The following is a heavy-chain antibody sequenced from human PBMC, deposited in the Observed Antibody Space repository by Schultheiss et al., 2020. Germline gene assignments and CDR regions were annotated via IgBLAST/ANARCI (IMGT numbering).Heavy chain of an antibody. CDR1: GGSISSYY. D-gene: IGHD3-22*01. CDR3: AREYLLQGLDY. CDR2: IYYSGST. Sequence: SETLSLTCTVSGGSISSYYWSWIRQPPGKGLEWIGYIYYSGSTNYNPSLKSRVTISVDTSKNQCYLKLSSVTAADTAVYYCAREYLLQGLDYWGQGTLVTVSS. J-gene: IGHJ4*02. V-gene: IGHV4-59*01.